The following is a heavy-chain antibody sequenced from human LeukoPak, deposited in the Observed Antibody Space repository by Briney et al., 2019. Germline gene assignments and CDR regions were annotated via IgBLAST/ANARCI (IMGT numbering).Heavy chain of an antibody. D-gene: IGHD3-22*01. J-gene: IGHJ4*02. CDR3: ATSMIVVVITTRFDY. Sequence: PGGSLRLSCSASGFTFSSYTMHWVRQAPGKGLEWVAVISYDGSSKYYADSVKGRFTISRDNSKNTLYLQMNSLRAEDTALYYCATSMIVVVITTRFDYWGQGTLVTVSS. V-gene: IGHV3-30-3*01. CDR2: ISYDGSSK. CDR1: GFTFSSYT.